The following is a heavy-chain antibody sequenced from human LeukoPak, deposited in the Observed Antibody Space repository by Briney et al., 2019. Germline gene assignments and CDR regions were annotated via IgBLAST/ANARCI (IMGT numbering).Heavy chain of an antibody. V-gene: IGHV3-48*03. D-gene: IGHD3-10*01. J-gene: IGHJ4*02. CDR1: GFTFSSYE. CDR2: ISGSGTTI. Sequence: PGGSLRLSCAASGFTFSSYEMNWVRQAPGKGLEWVSYISGSGTTIYYADSVKGRFTISRDNVMNSLYLQMNSLRAEDTAVYYCASARGGYYGSGSSQGYWGQGTLVTVSS. CDR3: ASARGGYYGSGSSQGY.